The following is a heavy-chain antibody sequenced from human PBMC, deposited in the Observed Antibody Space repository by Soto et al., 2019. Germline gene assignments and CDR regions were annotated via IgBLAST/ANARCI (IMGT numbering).Heavy chain of an antibody. CDR1: GFTVSRHY. J-gene: IGHJ4*02. V-gene: IGHV3-53*01. CDR2: IYAAGST. Sequence: GGSLRLSCAASGFTVSRHYISWVREAPGKGLEWVSVIYAAGSTYYADSVKGRFTISRDNSKNIVYLQMDSLRAEDTAVYYCASKAGPTQFYYDSWGQGIRVTVSS. D-gene: IGHD4-4*01. CDR3: ASKAGPTQFYYDS.